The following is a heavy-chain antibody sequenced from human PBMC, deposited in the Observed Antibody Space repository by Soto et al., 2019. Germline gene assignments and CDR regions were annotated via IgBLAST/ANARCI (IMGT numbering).Heavy chain of an antibody. CDR3: AVGLSSVYY. CDR2: IYYSGST. D-gene: IGHD6-6*01. Sequence: PSETPPLPCTFFGLSIGIGVYHRSWTRQHPGKGLEWIGYIYYSGSTYYNPSLKSRVTISVDTSKNQFSLKLSSVTAADTAVYYWAVGLSSVYYWGQGTRVTFS. J-gene: IGHJ4*02. CDR1: GLSIGIGVYH. V-gene: IGHV4-31*03.